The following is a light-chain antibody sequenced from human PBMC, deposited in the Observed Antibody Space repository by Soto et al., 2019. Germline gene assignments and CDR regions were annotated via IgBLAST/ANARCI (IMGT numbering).Light chain of an antibody. CDR1: QRMSAW. CDR2: DAS. V-gene: IGKV1-5*01. CDR3: QQYDTYPWT. Sequence: DIQMTQSPTTLSASVGDRVIITCRASQRMSAWLAWYQQKPGKAPKLLIYDASSLENGVPSRFSGSGSGTEFTLTISSLQPDDFATYYCQQYDTYPWTFGQGTKVEIK. J-gene: IGKJ1*01.